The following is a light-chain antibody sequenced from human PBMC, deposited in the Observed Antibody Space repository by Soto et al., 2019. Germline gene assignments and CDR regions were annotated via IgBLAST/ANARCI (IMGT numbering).Light chain of an antibody. V-gene: IGKV3-15*01. CDR2: GAS. CDR1: QSVGSSY. CDR3: QQYYNWPPIT. J-gene: IGKJ5*01. Sequence: EIVLTQSPGTLSLSPGERATLSCRATQSVGSSYLAWYQQKPGQAPRLLISGASSRATGIPARFSGSGSGTEFSITISSLQSVDLAVYYWQQYYNWPPITFGQGTRLEI.